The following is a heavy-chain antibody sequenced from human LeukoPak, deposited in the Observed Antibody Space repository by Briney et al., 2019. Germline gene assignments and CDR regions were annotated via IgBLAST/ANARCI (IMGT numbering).Heavy chain of an antibody. CDR2: ISSSSSYI. V-gene: IGHV3-21*01. D-gene: IGHD2-2*01. CDR1: GFTFSSYS. Sequence: RGSLRLSCAASGFTFSSYSMNWVRQAPGKGLEWVSSISSSSSYIYYADSVKGRFTISRDNAKNSLYLQMNSLRAEDTAVYYCARDDTQYATYYFDYWGQGTLVTVSS. J-gene: IGHJ4*02. CDR3: ARDDTQYATYYFDY.